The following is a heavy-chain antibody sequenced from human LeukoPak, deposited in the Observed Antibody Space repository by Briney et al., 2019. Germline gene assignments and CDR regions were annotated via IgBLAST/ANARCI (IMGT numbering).Heavy chain of an antibody. CDR2: ISYDGSNK. V-gene: IGHV3-30-3*01. Sequence: GGSLRLSCAASGFTFSSYAMSWVRQAPGKGLEWVAVISYDGSNKYYADSVKGRFTISRDNSKNTLYLQMNSLRAEDTAVYYCARDYVSSSSGGDYWGQGTLVTVSS. CDR1: GFTFSSYA. J-gene: IGHJ4*02. D-gene: IGHD6-6*01. CDR3: ARDYVSSSSGGDY.